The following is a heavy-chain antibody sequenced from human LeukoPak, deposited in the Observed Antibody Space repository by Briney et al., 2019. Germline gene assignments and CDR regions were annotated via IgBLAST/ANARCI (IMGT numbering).Heavy chain of an antibody. CDR1: GYTFTGYY. J-gene: IGHJ5*02. CDR3: ARVIWDYGDYVNWFDP. D-gene: IGHD4-17*01. V-gene: IGHV1-2*02. CDR2: INPNSGGT. Sequence: GASVKVSCKASGYTFTGYYMHWVRQAPGQGLEWMGWINPNSGGTNYAQKFQGRVTMTRGTSISTAYMELSRLRSDGTAVYYCARVIWDYGDYVNWFDPWGQGTLVTVSS.